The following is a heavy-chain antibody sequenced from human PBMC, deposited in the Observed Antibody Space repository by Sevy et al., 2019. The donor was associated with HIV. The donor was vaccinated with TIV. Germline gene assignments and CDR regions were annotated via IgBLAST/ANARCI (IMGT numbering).Heavy chain of an antibody. J-gene: IGHJ6*02. CDR2: IIPILGIA. V-gene: IGHV1-69*04. Sequence: ASVKVSCKASGGTFSSYAISWVRQAPGQGLEWMGRIIPILGIANYAQKFQGRVTITADKSTSTAYMELSSLRSEDTAVYYCARDLTGSLNPARPNYYYGMDVWGQGTTVTVSS. CDR1: GGTFSSYA. D-gene: IGHD3-9*01. CDR3: ARDLTGSLNPARPNYYYGMDV.